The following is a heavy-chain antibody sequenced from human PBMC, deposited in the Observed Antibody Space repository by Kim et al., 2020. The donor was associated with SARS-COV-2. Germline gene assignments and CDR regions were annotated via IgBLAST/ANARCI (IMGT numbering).Heavy chain of an antibody. CDR2: ISGSGGST. CDR3: AKDWYSSSWPRPDY. J-gene: IGHJ4*02. Sequence: GGSLRLSCAASGFTFSSYAMSWVRQAPGKGLEWVSAISGSGGSTYYADSVKGRFTISRDNSKNTLYLQMNSLRAEDTAVYYCAKDWYSSSWPRPDYWGQGTLVTVSS. CDR1: GFTFSSYA. D-gene: IGHD6-13*01. V-gene: IGHV3-23*01.